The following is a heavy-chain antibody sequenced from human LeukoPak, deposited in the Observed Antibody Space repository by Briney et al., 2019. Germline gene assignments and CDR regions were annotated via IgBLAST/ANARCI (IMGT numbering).Heavy chain of an antibody. Sequence: GGSLRLSCAASGFTFRSYAMSWVRQAPGKGLEWVSAISGSGGSTHYADSVKGRFTISRDSSKSTLYLQMNSLRSEDTAVYYCARNGDDSYFGYWGQGTLVTVSS. V-gene: IGHV3-23*01. CDR1: GFTFRSYA. CDR2: ISGSGGST. J-gene: IGHJ4*02. D-gene: IGHD2-21*02. CDR3: ARNGDDSYFGY.